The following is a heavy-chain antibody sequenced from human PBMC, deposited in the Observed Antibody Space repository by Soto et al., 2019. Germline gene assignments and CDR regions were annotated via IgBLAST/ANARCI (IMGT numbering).Heavy chain of an antibody. D-gene: IGHD6-19*01. J-gene: IGHJ6*02. V-gene: IGHV5-51*01. CDR1: GYTFPNYW. Sequence: GESVKISCTASGYTFPNYWIGWVRQMPWQGLEWMGIIYPCDSDTKYSPSFQGQVTITADTSISTAFLQWTSLKAADTATYYCARRGQKAGSDQYQSYIMDAWGQRPPITVSS. CDR3: ARRGQKAGSDQYQSYIMDA. CDR2: IYPCDSDT.